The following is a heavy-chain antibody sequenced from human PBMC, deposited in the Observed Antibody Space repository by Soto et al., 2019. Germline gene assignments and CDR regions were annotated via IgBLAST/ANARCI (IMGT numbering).Heavy chain of an antibody. CDR1: GFSFSSYG. Sequence: HPGGSLGLSCAASGFSFSSYGMQWVRQAPGKGLEWVAVISYDGSNKYYADSVKGRFTISRDNSKNTLYLQMNSLRAEDTAVYYCAKDLLLFGIAAAGPITYGMDVWGQGTTVTVSS. J-gene: IGHJ6*02. CDR3: AKDLLLFGIAAAGPITYGMDV. D-gene: IGHD6-13*01. CDR2: ISYDGSNK. V-gene: IGHV3-30*18.